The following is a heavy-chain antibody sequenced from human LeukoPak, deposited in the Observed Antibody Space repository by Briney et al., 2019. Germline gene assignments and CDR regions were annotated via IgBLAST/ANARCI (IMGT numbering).Heavy chain of an antibody. CDR3: ATSWGSLIWFGESPWNLHH. J-gene: IGHJ1*01. Sequence: GGSLRLSCAASGLIFSSNWMNWVRQAPGKGLEWVANIKQDGSEKYYVDSVKGRFTISRDNAKNSLYLQMNSLRAEDTAVYYCATSWGSLIWFGESPWNLHHWGQGTLVTISS. V-gene: IGHV3-7*01. CDR2: IKQDGSEK. CDR1: GLIFSSNW. D-gene: IGHD3-10*01.